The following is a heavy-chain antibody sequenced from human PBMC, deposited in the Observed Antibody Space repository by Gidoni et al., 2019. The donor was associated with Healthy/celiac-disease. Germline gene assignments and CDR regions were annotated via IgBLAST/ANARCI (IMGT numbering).Heavy chain of an antibody. J-gene: IGHJ4*02. CDR2: INHSEST. Sequence: QVQLQQWGAGLLKPSETLSLTCAVYGGSFSGYYWSWIRQPPGKGLEWIGEINHSESTNYNPSLKSRVTISVDTSKNQFSLKLSSVTAADTAVYYCARGPAWGSSPYYFDYWGQGTLVTVSS. CDR3: ARGPAWGSSPYYFDY. CDR1: GGSFSGYY. V-gene: IGHV4-34*01. D-gene: IGHD6-6*01.